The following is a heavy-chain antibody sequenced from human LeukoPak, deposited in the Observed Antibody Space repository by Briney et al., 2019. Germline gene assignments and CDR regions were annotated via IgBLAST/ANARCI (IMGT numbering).Heavy chain of an antibody. D-gene: IGHD1-1*01. CDR1: GGSIRRYY. V-gene: IGHV4-59*01. J-gene: IGHJ2*01. CDR3: VRGRDNADWYFDL. CDR2: FYYSGST. Sequence: SETLSLSCADPGGSIRRYYWSSVRQPPGEGLEWIGYFYYSGSTNYNPSLKSRVTISVDTSKNQFSLKLNSVTAADTAVYYCVRGRDNADWYFDLGGGGTLVTVSS.